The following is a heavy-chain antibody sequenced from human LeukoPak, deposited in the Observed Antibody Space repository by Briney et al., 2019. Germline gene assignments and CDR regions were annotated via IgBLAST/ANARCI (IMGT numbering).Heavy chain of an antibody. CDR3: AKWDENFYYMDV. CDR2: ISGSGGGT. V-gene: IGHV3-23*01. J-gene: IGHJ6*03. D-gene: IGHD1-26*01. Sequence: PGGSLRLSCVASRFTFKMYAMSWVRQAPGKGLEWVSSISGSGGGTFYASSVRGRFTISRDNSKHTVFLQMNGLRAEDTAIYYCAKWDENFYYMDVWGQGTTVTVSS. CDR1: RFTFKMYA.